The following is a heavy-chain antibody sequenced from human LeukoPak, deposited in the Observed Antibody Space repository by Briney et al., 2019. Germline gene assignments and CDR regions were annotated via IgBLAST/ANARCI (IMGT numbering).Heavy chain of an antibody. Sequence: SETLSLTCTVSGGSISSSSYYWGWIRQPPGKGLEWIGYIYYSGSTNYNPSLKSRVTISVDTSKNQFSLKLSSVTAADTAVYYCARDGYSSSWQAFDYWGQGTLVTVSS. J-gene: IGHJ4*02. CDR1: GGSISSSSYY. CDR3: ARDGYSSSWQAFDY. D-gene: IGHD6-13*01. CDR2: IYYSGST. V-gene: IGHV4-61*01.